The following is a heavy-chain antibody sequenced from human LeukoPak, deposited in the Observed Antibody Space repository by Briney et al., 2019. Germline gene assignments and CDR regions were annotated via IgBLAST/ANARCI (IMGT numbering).Heavy chain of an antibody. Sequence: SETLSLTCTVSGVSINSGTYYWSWIRQPAGKGLEWIGRMYTSGSTNYNPSLDSRVTTSVNTSKNQFSLKLSSVTAADTAVYYCARGEKGSSSGSINYWGQGTLVTVSS. CDR1: GVSINSGTYY. D-gene: IGHD6-6*01. J-gene: IGHJ4*02. CDR3: ARGEKGSSSGSINY. V-gene: IGHV4-61*02. CDR2: MYTSGST.